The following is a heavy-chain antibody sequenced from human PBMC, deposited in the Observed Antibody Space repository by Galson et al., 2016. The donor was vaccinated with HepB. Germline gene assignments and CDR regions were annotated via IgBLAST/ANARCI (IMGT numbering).Heavy chain of an antibody. CDR3: ARRLAGNLARGFDP. Sequence: LEWIGYIYYSGSTYYNPSLKSRVTISVDTPKNQFSLKLNSVTAAVTAVYFCARRLAGNLARGFDPWGQGTLVTVSS. J-gene: IGHJ5*02. V-gene: IGHV4-31*02. CDR2: IYYSGST. D-gene: IGHD3-10*01.